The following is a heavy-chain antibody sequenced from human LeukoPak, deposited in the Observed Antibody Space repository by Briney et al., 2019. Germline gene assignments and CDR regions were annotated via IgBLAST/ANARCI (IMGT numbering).Heavy chain of an antibody. D-gene: IGHD2-15*01. CDR2: ISGSGGST. CDR1: GFTLSSYA. Sequence: PGASLRLSCAASGFTLSSYAMSWVRQAPGTGLEWVSAISGSGGSTYYADSVKGRFTISRDNSKNTLYLQMNSLRAEDTAVYYCAKDFEGIVVVVAATLTYWGQGTLVTVSS. V-gene: IGHV3-23*01. CDR3: AKDFEGIVVVVAATLTY. J-gene: IGHJ4*02.